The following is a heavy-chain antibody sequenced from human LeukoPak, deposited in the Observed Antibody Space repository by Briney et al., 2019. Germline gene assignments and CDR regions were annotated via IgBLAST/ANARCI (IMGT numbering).Heavy chain of an antibody. Sequence: SETLSLTCTVSGGSISSYYWSWIRQPPGKGLEWIGYIYYSGSTNYNPSLKSRVTMSVDTSKNQFSLKLSSVTAADTAVYYCARDHYGSGPGAFDIRGQGTMVTVSS. J-gene: IGHJ3*02. CDR1: GGSISSYY. D-gene: IGHD3-10*01. V-gene: IGHV4-59*12. CDR3: ARDHYGSGPGAFDI. CDR2: IYYSGST.